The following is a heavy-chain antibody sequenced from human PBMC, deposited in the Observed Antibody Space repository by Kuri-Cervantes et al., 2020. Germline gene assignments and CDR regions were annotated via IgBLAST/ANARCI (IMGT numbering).Heavy chain of an antibody. CDR1: GYSISSGYY. J-gene: IGHJ6*02. Sequence: SETLSLTCAVSGYSISSGYYWGWIRQHPGKGLEWIGYIYYSGSTYYNPSLKSRVTISVDTSKNQFSLKLSSVTAADTAVYYCARDVLADQSYGMDVWGQGTTVTVSS. V-gene: IGHV4-31*11. CDR2: IYYSGST. D-gene: IGHD3-3*01. CDR3: ARDVLADQSYGMDV.